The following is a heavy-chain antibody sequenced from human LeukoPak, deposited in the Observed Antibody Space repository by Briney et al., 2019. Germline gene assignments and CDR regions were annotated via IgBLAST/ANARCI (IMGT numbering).Heavy chain of an antibody. V-gene: IGHV4-4*07. Sequence: SETLSLTCTVSGGSISSYYWSWIRQPAGKGLEWIGRIYTSGSTNYNPSLKSRVTMSVDTSKNQFSLKLSSVTAADTAVYYCARETDSLSSNDYGDYAWFDPWGQGTLVTVSS. D-gene: IGHD4-17*01. CDR3: ARETDSLSSNDYGDYAWFDP. CDR1: GGSISSYY. J-gene: IGHJ5*02. CDR2: IYTSGST.